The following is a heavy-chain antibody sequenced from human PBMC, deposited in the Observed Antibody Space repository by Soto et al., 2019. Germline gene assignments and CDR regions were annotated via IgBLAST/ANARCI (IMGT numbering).Heavy chain of an antibody. J-gene: IGHJ6*02. Sequence: ASVEVSCKXSGGTFSSYAISWVRQAPGQGLEWMGGIIPIFGTANYAQKFQGRVTITADKSTSTAYMELSSLRSEDTAVYYCARRRRLRYSSGWHDYYYYGMDVWGQGTTVTVSS. CDR2: IIPIFGTA. CDR3: ARRRRLRYSSGWHDYYYYGMDV. D-gene: IGHD6-19*01. V-gene: IGHV1-69*06. CDR1: GGTFSSYA.